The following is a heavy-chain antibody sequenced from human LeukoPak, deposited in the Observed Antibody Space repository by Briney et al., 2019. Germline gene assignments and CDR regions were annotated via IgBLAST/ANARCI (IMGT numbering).Heavy chain of an antibody. J-gene: IGHJ6*02. CDR2: IIPIFGTA. CDR1: GGTFSSYA. Sequence: SVTVSCKASGGTFSSYAISWVRQAPGQGLEWMGGIIPIFGTANYAQKFQGRVTMTRDTSTSTVYMELSSLRSEDTAVYYCARDLGQYYYDSSYGMDVWGQGTTVTVSS. D-gene: IGHD3-22*01. CDR3: ARDLGQYYYDSSYGMDV. V-gene: IGHV1-69*05.